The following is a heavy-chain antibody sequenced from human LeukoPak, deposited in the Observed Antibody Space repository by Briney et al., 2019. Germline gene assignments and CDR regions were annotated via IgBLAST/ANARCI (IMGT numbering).Heavy chain of an antibody. V-gene: IGHV3-7*01. CDR1: GFTFSNYW. CDR2: IKYDGSGK. D-gene: IGHD5-12*01. Sequence: PGGSLRLSCAASGFTFSNYWMSWVRQAPGKGLEWVANIKYDGSGKYYVDSVKGRFTTSRDNTKNSLCLQMNSLRAEDTAVYYCAKDQGYSGYDPLDYWGQGTLVTVSS. CDR3: AKDQGYSGYDPLDY. J-gene: IGHJ4*02.